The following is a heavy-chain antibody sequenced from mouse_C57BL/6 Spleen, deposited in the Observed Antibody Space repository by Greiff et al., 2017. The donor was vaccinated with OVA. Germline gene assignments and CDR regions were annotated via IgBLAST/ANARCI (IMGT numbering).Heavy chain of an antibody. V-gene: IGHV2-2*01. Sequence: VMLVESGPGLVQPSQSLSITCTVSGFSLTSYGVHWVRQSPGKGLEWLGVIWSGGSTDYNAASISRLSISKDNSKSQVFFKMHSLQADDTAIYYWARDGYDGVDYWGQGTTLTVSS. CDR2: IWSGGST. D-gene: IGHD2-2*01. CDR3: ARDGYDGVDY. CDR1: GFSLTSYG. J-gene: IGHJ2*01.